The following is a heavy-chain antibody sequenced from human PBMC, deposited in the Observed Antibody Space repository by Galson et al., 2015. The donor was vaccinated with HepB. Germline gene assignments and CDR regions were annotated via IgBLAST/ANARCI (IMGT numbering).Heavy chain of an antibody. J-gene: IGHJ4*02. CDR2: IYYSGST. CDR3: ARVEMATTLYYFDY. CDR1: GGSISSNSYY. V-gene: IGHV4-39*07. Sequence: LSLTCTVSGGSISSNSYYWGWIRQPPGKGLEWIGSIYYSGSTYYNPSLKSQVTISVDTSKNQFSLKLSSVTAADTAVYYCARVEMATTLYYFDYWGQGTLVTVSS. D-gene: IGHD5-24*01.